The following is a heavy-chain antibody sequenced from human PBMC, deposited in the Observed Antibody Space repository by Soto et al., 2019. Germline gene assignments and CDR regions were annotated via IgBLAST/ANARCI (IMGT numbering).Heavy chain of an antibody. D-gene: IGHD3-10*01. J-gene: IGHJ4*02. CDR1: GFRFSDHY. Sequence: GGSLRLSCAASGFRFSDHYMTWIRQAPGKGLEWVSKISGDGTTTYYADSVKGRFTVSRVNAENSVYLQMNSLRAEDTAVYYCASDPYYYASGFWGQGTLVTVSS. CDR3: ASDPYYYASGF. V-gene: IGHV3-11*01. CDR2: ISGDGTTT.